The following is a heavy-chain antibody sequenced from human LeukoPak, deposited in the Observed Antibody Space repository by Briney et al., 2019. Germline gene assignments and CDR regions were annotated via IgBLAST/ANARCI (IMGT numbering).Heavy chain of an antibody. D-gene: IGHD3-3*01. CDR2: ISAYNGNT. CDR1: GYTFTSYG. CDR3: ARDPYYDFWSGYSYYYGMDV. V-gene: IGHV1-18*01. Sequence: ASVKVSCKASGYTFTSYGISWVRQAPGQGLEWMGWISAYNGNTNYAQKLQGRVTMTTDTSTSTAYMELRSLRSDDTAVYYCARDPYYDFWSGYSYYYGMDVWGQGTTVTVSS. J-gene: IGHJ6*02.